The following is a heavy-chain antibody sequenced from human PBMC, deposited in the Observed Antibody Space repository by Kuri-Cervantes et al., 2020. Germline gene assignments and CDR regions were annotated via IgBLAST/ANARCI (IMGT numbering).Heavy chain of an antibody. CDR2: IYYSGST. V-gene: IGHV4-59*01. Sequence: SETLSLTCTVSGGSISSYYWSWIRQPPGKGLEWIGYIYYSGSTNYNPSPKSRVTISVDTSKNQFSLKLSSVTAVDTAVYYCARDLGYDSSGYYMGRGMRGKNWFDPWGQGTLVTVSS. D-gene: IGHD3-22*01. J-gene: IGHJ5*02. CDR3: ARDLGYDSSGYYMGRGMRGKNWFDP. CDR1: GGSISSYY.